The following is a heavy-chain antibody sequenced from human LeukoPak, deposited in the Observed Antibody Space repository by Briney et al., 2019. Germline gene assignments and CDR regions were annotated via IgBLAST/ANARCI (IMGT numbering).Heavy chain of an antibody. CDR2: LSGSGGST. CDR1: GFTFNNYA. CDR3: ARGWLAETMVVTPYNY. J-gene: IGHJ4*02. V-gene: IGHV3-23*01. D-gene: IGHD4-23*01. Sequence: PGGSLRLSCAASGFTFNNYAMSCVRQAPGKGLEWVSGLSGSGGSTYYANSVKGRFTISRDSSKNTLRLQMNSLRVEDTAVYYCARGWLAETMVVTPYNYWGQGTLVTVSS.